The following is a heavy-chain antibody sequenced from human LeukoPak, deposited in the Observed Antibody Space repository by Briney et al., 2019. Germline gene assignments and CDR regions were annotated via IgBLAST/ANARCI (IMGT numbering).Heavy chain of an antibody. Sequence: PSETLSLTCTVSGGSISSGGYYWSWIRQHPGKGLEWIGYIYYSGSTYYNPSLKSRVTISVDTSKNRFSLKLSSVTAADTAVYYCARVQMSRGAFDIWGQGTMVTVSS. V-gene: IGHV4-31*03. CDR3: ARVQMSRGAFDI. CDR1: GGSISSGGYY. D-gene: IGHD5-24*01. CDR2: IYYSGST. J-gene: IGHJ3*02.